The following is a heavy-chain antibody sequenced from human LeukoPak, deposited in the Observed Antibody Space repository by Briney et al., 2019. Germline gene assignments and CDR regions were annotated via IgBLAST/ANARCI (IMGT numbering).Heavy chain of an antibody. CDR3: ARYSYAQLWFGELSWFDP. CDR1: GFTFSSYS. D-gene: IGHD3-10*01. V-gene: IGHV3-21*01. Sequence: PGGFLRLSCAASGFTFSSYSMNWVRQAPGKGLEWVSSISSSSSYIYYADSVKGRFTISRDNAKNSLYLQMNSLRAEDTAVYYCARYSYAQLWFGELSWFDPWGQGTLVTVSS. J-gene: IGHJ5*02. CDR2: ISSSSSYI.